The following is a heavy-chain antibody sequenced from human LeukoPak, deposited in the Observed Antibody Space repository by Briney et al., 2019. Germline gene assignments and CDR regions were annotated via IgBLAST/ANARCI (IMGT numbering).Heavy chain of an antibody. D-gene: IGHD3-10*01. Sequence: SETLSLTCTVSGGSISSSSYYWGWIRQPPGKGLEWIGSISYSGSTYYNPSLKSRVTISVDTSKNQFSLKLSSVTAADTAVYYCAASRYYYGSGDEQAWGQGTLVTVSS. CDR1: GGSISSSSYY. J-gene: IGHJ4*02. CDR3: AASRYYYGSGDEQA. V-gene: IGHV4-39*07. CDR2: ISYSGST.